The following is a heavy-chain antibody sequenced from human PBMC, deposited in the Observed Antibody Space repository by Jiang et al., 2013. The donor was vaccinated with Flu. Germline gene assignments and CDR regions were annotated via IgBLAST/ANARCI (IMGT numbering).Heavy chain of an antibody. J-gene: IGHJ4*02. Sequence: PGLLKPSETLSLTCAVSGYSISSGYYWGWIRQPPGKGLEWIGSIYHSGSTYYNPSLKSRVTISVDTSKNQFSLKLSSVTAADTAVYYCARVGIDGYSYGRYYFDYWGQGTLVTVSS. V-gene: IGHV4-38-2*01. CDR2: IYHSGST. D-gene: IGHD5-18*01. CDR3: ARVGIDGYSYGRYYFDY. CDR1: GYSISSGYY.